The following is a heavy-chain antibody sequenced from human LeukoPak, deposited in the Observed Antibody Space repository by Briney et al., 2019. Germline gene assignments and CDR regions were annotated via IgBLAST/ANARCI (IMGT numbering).Heavy chain of an antibody. D-gene: IGHD4-17*01. Sequence: PGRSLRLSCAASGFTFSNHWMSWVRQAPGKGLEWVSVIRGSGGYTSYADSVKGRFTFSRDNSKNTLFLQMNSLRAEDSAVYYCAKGGGDYPFWYFDLWGSGTLVTVSS. CDR3: AKGGGDYPFWYFDL. V-gene: IGHV3-23*01. J-gene: IGHJ2*01. CDR2: IRGSGGYT. CDR1: GFTFSNHW.